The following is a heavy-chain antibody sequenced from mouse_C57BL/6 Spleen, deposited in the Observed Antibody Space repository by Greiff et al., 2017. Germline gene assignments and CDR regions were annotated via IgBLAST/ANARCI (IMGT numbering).Heavy chain of an antibody. Sequence: VQLQQSGAELVRPGSSVKLSCKASGYTFTSYWMDWVKQRPGQGLEWIGNIYPSDSETHYNQKFKDKATLTVDKSSSTAYMQLSSLTSEDSAVYYCAMGYYGSSYDYWGQGTTLTVSS. CDR2: IYPSDSET. CDR3: AMGYYGSSYDY. J-gene: IGHJ2*01. CDR1: GYTFTSYW. D-gene: IGHD1-1*01. V-gene: IGHV1-61*01.